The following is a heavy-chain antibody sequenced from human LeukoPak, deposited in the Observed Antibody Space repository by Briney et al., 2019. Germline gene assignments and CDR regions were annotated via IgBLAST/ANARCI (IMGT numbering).Heavy chain of an antibody. CDR3: ARGRNDNGGMFFDS. D-gene: IGHD4-23*01. Sequence: SETLSLTCTVSGGPMRSYYWTWIRQAPGKGLEWIGFISYSGYTSYSPSLKSRVAISVDTSKSQFSLRLNSMAAADTAIYYCARGRNDNGGMFFDSWAQGTLVTVSS. V-gene: IGHV4-59*01. CDR1: GGPMRSYY. J-gene: IGHJ4*02. CDR2: ISYSGYT.